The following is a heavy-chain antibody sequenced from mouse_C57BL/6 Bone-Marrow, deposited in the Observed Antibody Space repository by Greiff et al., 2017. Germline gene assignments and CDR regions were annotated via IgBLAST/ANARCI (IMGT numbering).Heavy chain of an antibody. CDR3: APLLWVRRGFAY. Sequence: QVQLQQPGAELVRPGTSVKLSCKASGYTFTSYWMHWVKQRPGQGLEWIGVIAPSDSYTNYNQKFKGKATLTVDTSSSTAYMQLSSLTSEDSAVXYCAPLLWVRRGFAYWGQGTLVTVSA. CDR2: IAPSDSYT. CDR1: GYTFTSYW. V-gene: IGHV1-59*01. D-gene: IGHD2-14*01. J-gene: IGHJ3*01.